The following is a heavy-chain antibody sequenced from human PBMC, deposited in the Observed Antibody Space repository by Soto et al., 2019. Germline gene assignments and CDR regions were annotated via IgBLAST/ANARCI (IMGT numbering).Heavy chain of an antibody. CDR3: ARGPLSARFDP. CDR1: GFTVSSNY. V-gene: IGHV3-66*01. CDR2: IYSGGNT. Sequence: EVQLVESGGGLVQPGGSLRLSCAASGFTVSSNYLSWVRQAPGKGLEWVSIIYSGGNTYYADSVKGRFTLSRDNSKNTLYLQLSSLRTEDTAVYYCARGPLSARFDPWGQGTLVTVSS. J-gene: IGHJ5*02.